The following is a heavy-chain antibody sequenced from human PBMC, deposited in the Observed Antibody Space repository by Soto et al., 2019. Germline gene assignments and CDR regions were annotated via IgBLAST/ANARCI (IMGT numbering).Heavy chain of an antibody. CDR1: GFTFSNYG. CDR2: VWYDGNNK. CDR3: ARDLGYCSVGNCDGARNFQH. J-gene: IGHJ1*01. Sequence: QVQLVESGGGVVQPGRSLRLSCAASGFTFSNYGMHWVRQAPGKGLEWVAVVWYDGNNKYYADSVKGRFTISRDNSKNTLDLQMDSRRVEDTAVYYCARDLGYCSVGNCDGARNFQHWGQGTLVTVSS. D-gene: IGHD2-15*01. V-gene: IGHV3-33*01.